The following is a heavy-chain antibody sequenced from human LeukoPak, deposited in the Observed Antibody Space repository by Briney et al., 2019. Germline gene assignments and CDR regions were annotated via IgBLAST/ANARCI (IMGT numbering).Heavy chain of an antibody. CDR2: ISSSGSTI. Sequence: GGSLRLSCAASGSTFSDYYMSWIRQAPGKGLEWVSYISSSGSTIYYADSVKGRFTISRDNAKNSLYLQMNSLRAEDTAVYYCARGMDGYCSSTSCYTGDYWGQGTLVTVSS. J-gene: IGHJ4*02. V-gene: IGHV3-11*01. D-gene: IGHD2-2*02. CDR1: GSTFSDYY. CDR3: ARGMDGYCSSTSCYTGDY.